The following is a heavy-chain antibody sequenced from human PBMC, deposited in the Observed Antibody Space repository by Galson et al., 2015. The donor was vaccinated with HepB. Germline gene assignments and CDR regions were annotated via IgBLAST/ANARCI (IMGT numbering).Heavy chain of an antibody. Sequence: SVKVSCKASGYTFTTYAMTWVRQVPGQGLEWMGLINTDTGNPTYAQGFTGRFVFSLDTSVTTAYLQISGLEAEDTAVYYCAREANYDLSLNFDSWGQGTLVTVSS. D-gene: IGHD5-12*01. CDR1: GYTFTTYA. V-gene: IGHV7-4-1*02. CDR3: AREANYDLSLNFDS. J-gene: IGHJ4*02. CDR2: INTDTGNP.